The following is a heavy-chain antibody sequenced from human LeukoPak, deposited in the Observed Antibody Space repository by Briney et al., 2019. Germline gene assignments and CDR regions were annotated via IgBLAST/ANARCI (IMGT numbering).Heavy chain of an antibody. J-gene: IGHJ4*02. D-gene: IGHD3-10*01. V-gene: IGHV3-23*01. Sequence: GGSLRLSCAASGFTFSSYAMSWVRQAPGKGLEWVSAISGSGGSTYYADSVKGRFTISRDNSKNTLYLQMNSLRAEDTAVYYCAKLVPPITMVRGVIPYFDYWGQGTLVTVSS. CDR2: ISGSGGST. CDR1: GFTFSSYA. CDR3: AKLVPPITMVRGVIPYFDY.